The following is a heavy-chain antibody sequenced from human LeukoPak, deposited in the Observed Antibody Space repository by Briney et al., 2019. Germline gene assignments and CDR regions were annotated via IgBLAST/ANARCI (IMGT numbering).Heavy chain of an antibody. CDR3: ARGAMVRGVAEYFQH. CDR2: INPNSGGT. J-gene: IGHJ1*01. CDR1: GYTFTGYY. Sequence: ASVKVSCKASGYTFTGYYMHWVRQAPGQGLEWMGWINPNSGGTNYAQKLQGRVTMTRDTSISTAYMELSRLRSDDTAVYYCARGAMVRGVAEYFQHWGQGTLVTVSS. V-gene: IGHV1-2*02. D-gene: IGHD3-10*01.